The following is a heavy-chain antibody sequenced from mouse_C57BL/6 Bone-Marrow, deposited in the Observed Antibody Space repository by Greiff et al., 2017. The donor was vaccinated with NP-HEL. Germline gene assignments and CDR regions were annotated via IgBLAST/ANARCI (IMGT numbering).Heavy chain of an antibody. CDR2: ISSGGSYT. CDR1: GFTFSSYG. CDR3: ARRYYAMDY. J-gene: IGHJ4*01. V-gene: IGHV5-6*02. Sequence: EVKLVESGGDLVKPGGSLKLSCAASGFTFSSYGMSWVRQTPDKRLEWVATISSGGSYTYYLDSVKGRFTISRDNAKNTLYLQMSSLKSEDTAMYYCARRYYAMDYWGQGTSVTVSS.